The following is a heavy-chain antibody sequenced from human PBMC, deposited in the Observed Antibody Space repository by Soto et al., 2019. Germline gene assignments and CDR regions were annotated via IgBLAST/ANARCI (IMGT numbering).Heavy chain of an antibody. J-gene: IGHJ4*02. D-gene: IGHD2-2*01. V-gene: IGHV4-59*01. CDR1: GGSISSYY. CDR2: IFYSGST. Sequence: SETLSLTCTVSGGSISSYYWSWIRQPPGKGLEWIGFIFYSGSTSYNPSLKSRVTISIDTSEYQFPLKLNSVTAADTAVYYCARSVVIPTAPDYWGQGTLVTVSS. CDR3: ARSVVIPTAPDY.